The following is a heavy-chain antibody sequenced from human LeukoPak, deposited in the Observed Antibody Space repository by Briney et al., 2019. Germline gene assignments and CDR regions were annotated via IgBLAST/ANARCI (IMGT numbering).Heavy chain of an antibody. CDR2: ISDDGSNE. CDR1: GFTFSSYA. J-gene: IGHJ4*02. CDR3: AKNDPDSSED. Sequence: GGSLRLSCAASGFTFSSYAMSWVRQAPGKGLEWVAVISDDGSNEHYADSVKGRFTVSRDNSKNTLYLQMNSLRPEDTAVYYCAKNDPDSSEDWGQGTLVTVSS. D-gene: IGHD3-22*01. V-gene: IGHV3-30*18.